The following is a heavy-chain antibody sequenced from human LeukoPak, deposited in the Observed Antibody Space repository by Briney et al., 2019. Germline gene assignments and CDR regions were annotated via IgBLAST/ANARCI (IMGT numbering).Heavy chain of an antibody. CDR2: IYYSGST. D-gene: IGHD2-21*02. J-gene: IGHJ5*02. V-gene: IGHV4-39*01. CDR1: GGSISSSSYY. Sequence: SETLSLTCTVSGGSISSSSYYWGWIRQPPGKGLELIGSIYYSGSTYYNPSLKSRVTISVDTSKNQFSLKLSSVTAADTAVYYCTSCYSDWFDPWGQGTLVTVSS. CDR3: TSCYSDWFDP.